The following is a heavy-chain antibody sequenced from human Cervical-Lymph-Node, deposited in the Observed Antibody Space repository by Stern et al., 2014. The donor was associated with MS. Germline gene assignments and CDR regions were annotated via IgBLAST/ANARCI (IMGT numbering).Heavy chain of an antibody. CDR3: ARARWNAPFDY. J-gene: IGHJ4*02. Sequence: VQLVQSGAEVKKPGSSGKVSCKASGGIFSSYGINWVRQAPGQGLEGMGGTIPIYDTPNYAQKFLGRVTINADESTSTAYMELSSLATEDTAVYYCARARWNAPFDYWGQGTLVTVSS. CDR2: TIPIYDTP. V-gene: IGHV1-69*01. D-gene: IGHD1-1*01. CDR1: GGIFSSYG.